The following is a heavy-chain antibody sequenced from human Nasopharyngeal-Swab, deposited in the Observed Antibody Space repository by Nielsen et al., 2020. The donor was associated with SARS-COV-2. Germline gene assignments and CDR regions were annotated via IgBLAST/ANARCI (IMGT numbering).Heavy chain of an antibody. CDR3: AKDLPFERIAVAGTAFDY. V-gene: IGHV3-23*01. Sequence: GGSLRLSCAASGFTFSSYAMSWVRQAPGKGLEWVSAISGGTGGAFYADSVKGRFTISRDNSKNTLFLQMNSLRAEDTAVYYCAKDLPFERIAVAGTAFDYWGQGTLVTVSS. CDR2: ISGGTGGA. J-gene: IGHJ4*02. CDR1: GFTFSSYA. D-gene: IGHD6-19*01.